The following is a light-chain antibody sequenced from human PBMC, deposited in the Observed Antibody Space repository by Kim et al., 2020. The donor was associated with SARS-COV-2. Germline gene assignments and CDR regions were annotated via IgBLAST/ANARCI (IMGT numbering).Light chain of an antibody. Sequence: SPGERATLSCRASQSVGKNYLAWYQQNPGQTPRLLIYDASSRATGVPDRFSGSGSGTDFTLTISRLEPEDFTVYYCHQYAASPLTFGQGTRLEIK. CDR1: QSVGKNY. J-gene: IGKJ5*01. CDR3: HQYAASPLT. V-gene: IGKV3-20*01. CDR2: DAS.